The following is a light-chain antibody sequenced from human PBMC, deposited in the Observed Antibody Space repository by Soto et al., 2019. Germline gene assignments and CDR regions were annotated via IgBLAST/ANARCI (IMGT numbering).Light chain of an antibody. Sequence: IEMTQSPASLSASVGDSATITCRASQSISSLLAWYQQKPGPPPKLLIYAASSIATDVPSRFSGSESGTDFTLTISSLQPEDFATYFCQQAGSFPLTFGEGTKVDIK. CDR1: QSISSL. V-gene: IGKV1-12*01. J-gene: IGKJ4*01. CDR3: QQAGSFPLT. CDR2: AAS.